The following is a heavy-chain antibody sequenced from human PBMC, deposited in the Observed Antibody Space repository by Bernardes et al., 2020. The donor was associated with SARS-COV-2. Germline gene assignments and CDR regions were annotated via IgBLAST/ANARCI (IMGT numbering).Heavy chain of an antibody. CDR2: ISVSADST. D-gene: IGHD3-9*01. V-gene: IGHV3-23*01. J-gene: IGHJ4*02. CDR3: AKDSSPFYDILTGYSPFDY. CDR1: GFTFSSYA. Sequence: GGSLRLSCAASGFTFSSYAMNWVRQAPGKGLEWVSTISVSADSTYYADSVKGRFTVSRDNSKYTLYLQMSSLRAEDTAIYYCAKDSSPFYDILTGYSPFDYGGQGSLVTSSS.